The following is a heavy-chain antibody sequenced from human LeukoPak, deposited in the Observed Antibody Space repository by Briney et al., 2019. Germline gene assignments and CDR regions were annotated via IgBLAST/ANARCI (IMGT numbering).Heavy chain of an antibody. CDR1: GFTFNNYN. V-gene: IGHV3-21*01. CDR3: ARDGHGNFWRARRTYYMDV. Sequence: PGGSLRLSCATSGFTFNNYNMNWVRQAPGRALEWVSSISSSSSYIYYADSVKGRFTISRDNAKNSLYLQMTSLRAEDTAVYYCARDGHGNFWRARRTYYMDVWGKGTTVTVSS. CDR2: ISSSSSYI. D-gene: IGHD3-3*01. J-gene: IGHJ6*03.